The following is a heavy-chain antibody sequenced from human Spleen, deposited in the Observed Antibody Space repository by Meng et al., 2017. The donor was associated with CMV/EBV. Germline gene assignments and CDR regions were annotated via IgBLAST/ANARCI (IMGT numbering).Heavy chain of an antibody. CDR3: AGHGLKVAGTFMDQAFDI. Sequence: SVKVSCKASGGTFSSYAISWVRQAPGQGLEWMGGIIPILGIATYAQKFQGRVTVTTDESTSTAYMEMSSLKSEDTAVYYCAGHGLKVAGTFMDQAFDIWGRGTMVTVSS. CDR2: IIPILGIA. CDR1: GGTFSSYA. V-gene: IGHV1-69*10. D-gene: IGHD6-19*01. J-gene: IGHJ3*02.